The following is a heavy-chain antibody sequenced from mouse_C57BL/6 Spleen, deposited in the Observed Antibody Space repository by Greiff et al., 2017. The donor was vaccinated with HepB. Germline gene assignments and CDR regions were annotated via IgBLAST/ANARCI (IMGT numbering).Heavy chain of an antibody. V-gene: IGHV1-12*01. CDR1: GYTFTSYN. J-gene: IGHJ2*01. D-gene: IGHD2-4*01. CDR3: ASPKDYDYAFDY. CDR2: IYPGNGDT. Sequence: QVQLQQSGAELVRPGASVKMSCKASGYTFTSYNMHWVKQTPRQGLEWIGAIYPGNGDTSYNKKFKGKATLTVDKSSSTAYMQLSSLTSEDSAVYFCASPKDYDYAFDYWGQGTTLTVSS.